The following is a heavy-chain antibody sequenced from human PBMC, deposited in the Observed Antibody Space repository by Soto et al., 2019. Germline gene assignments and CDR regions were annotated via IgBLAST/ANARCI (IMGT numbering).Heavy chain of an antibody. CDR1: GGSISSGGYY. CDR3: ARATVGGVIVIPGAHAFDI. J-gene: IGHJ3*02. Sequence: QVQLQESGPGLVKPSQTLSLTCTFSGGSISSGGYYWSWIRQHPGKGLEWIGYIYYRGSTYYNPSLKSRVTISVDTSKDQFSLKLSSVTAADTAVYYCARATVGGVIVIPGAHAFDIWGQGTMVTVSS. V-gene: IGHV4-31*03. D-gene: IGHD3-16*02. CDR2: IYYRGST.